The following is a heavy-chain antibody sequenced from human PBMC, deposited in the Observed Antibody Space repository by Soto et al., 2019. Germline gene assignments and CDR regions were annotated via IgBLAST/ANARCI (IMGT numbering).Heavy chain of an antibody. CDR2: ISWNSNII. CDR3: AKGGPDGFCSGGRCDFDY. J-gene: IGHJ4*02. CDR1: GFTFDDYA. Sequence: EVQLVESGGDLVQPGRSLRLSCAASGFTFDDYAMHWVRRVPGKGLEWVSSISWNSNIIGYADSVKGRFTISRDNAKNSLYLQMNSLRPEDTALYYCAKGGPDGFCSGGRCDFDYWGQGTLVTVSS. V-gene: IGHV3-9*01. D-gene: IGHD2-15*01.